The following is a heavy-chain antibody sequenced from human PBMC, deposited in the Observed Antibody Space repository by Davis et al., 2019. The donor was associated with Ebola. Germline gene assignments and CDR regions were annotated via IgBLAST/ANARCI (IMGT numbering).Heavy chain of an antibody. J-gene: IGHJ5*01. CDR2: VSDSGST. CDR1: GGSISSYY. CDR3: ARSNYGSGSYDS. Sequence: SETLSLTCTVSGGSISSYYWSWIRQTPGKGLQWIGYVSDSGSTNYNPSLRSRVTISVDTSKNQFSLKLNSVTAADTAVFYCARSNYGSGSYDSWGQGALVTVSS. D-gene: IGHD3-10*01. V-gene: IGHV4-59*01.